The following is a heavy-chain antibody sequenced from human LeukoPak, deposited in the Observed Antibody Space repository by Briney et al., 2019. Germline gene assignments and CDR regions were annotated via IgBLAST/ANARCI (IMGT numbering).Heavy chain of an antibody. CDR1: GFTFSNAW. CDR3: ARDSGQHIGYDWSH. Sequence: NSGGSLRLSCAASGFTFSNAWMSWVRQAPGKGLEWIGYIYSSGSTYYNPSLKSRVTISVDTSKNQFSLKLTSVTAADTAVYYCARDSGQHIGYDWSHWGQGTLVTVSS. V-gene: IGHV4-59*12. J-gene: IGHJ4*02. CDR2: IYSSGST. D-gene: IGHD5-12*01.